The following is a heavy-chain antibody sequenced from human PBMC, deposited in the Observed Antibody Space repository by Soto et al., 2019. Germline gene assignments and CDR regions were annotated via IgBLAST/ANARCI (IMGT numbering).Heavy chain of an antibody. CDR2: IYYSGST. J-gene: IGHJ4*02. Sequence: SETLSLTCTVSGNSISGNYWSWIRQPPGKGLEWIGYIYYSGSTNYNPSLESRVTISVDTSKNQSSLKLISVTATDTAVYYCARGGASSLPFDFWGQGILVTVSS. CDR1: GNSISGNY. D-gene: IGHD6-13*01. V-gene: IGHV4-59*01. CDR3: ARGGASSLPFDF.